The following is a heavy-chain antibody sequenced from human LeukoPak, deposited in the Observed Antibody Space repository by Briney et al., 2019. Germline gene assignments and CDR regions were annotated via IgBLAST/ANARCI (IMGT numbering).Heavy chain of an antibody. V-gene: IGHV4-59*08. CDR3: AGHHPRNTVDF. CDR2: ISAIGSI. J-gene: IGHJ4*02. CDR1: GGSISSYY. D-gene: IGHD2/OR15-2a*01. Sequence: PSETLSLTCTVSGGSISSYYWSWIRQPPGKGLEWIAYISAIGSINYNPSLKSRVTISLDTSKNQFSLKLSPVTAADTAVYYCAGHHPRNTVDFWGQGTLVTVSS.